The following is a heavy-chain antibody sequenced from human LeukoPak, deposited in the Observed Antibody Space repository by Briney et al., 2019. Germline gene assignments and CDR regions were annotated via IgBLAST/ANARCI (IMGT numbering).Heavy chain of an antibody. Sequence: PSETLSLTCSVSGGSITFYYWNWIRKPAGKGLEWIGRIHTSGTTNYNPSLKSRVTMSIDTSQKKFSLNLTSVTAADTAVYYCASSSWKKTFDYWAQGQGSPSP. J-gene: IGHJ4*02. CDR1: GGSITFYY. CDR3: ASSSWKKTFDY. V-gene: IGHV4-4*07. D-gene: IGHD1-1*01. CDR2: IHTSGTT.